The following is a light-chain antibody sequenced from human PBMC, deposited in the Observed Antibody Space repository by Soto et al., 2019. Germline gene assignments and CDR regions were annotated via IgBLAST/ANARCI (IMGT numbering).Light chain of an antibody. CDR3: GTWDSTLSVAV. CDR1: GSNIGNNY. Sequence: QSVLTQPPSVSAAPGQKVTISCSGSGSNIGNNYVSWYQQLPGTAPKVLIFGNNARPSGIPDRFSGSKSGTSATLGITGLQTGDEGDYFCGTWDSTLSVAVFGTGTKVTVL. V-gene: IGLV1-51*01. J-gene: IGLJ1*01. CDR2: GNN.